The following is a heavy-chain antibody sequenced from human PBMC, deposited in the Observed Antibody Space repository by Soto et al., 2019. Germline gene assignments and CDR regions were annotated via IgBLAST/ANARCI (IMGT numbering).Heavy chain of an antibody. V-gene: IGHV1-18*01. D-gene: IGHD1-1*01. CDR2: ISAHNGNT. Sequence: QVHLVQSGADVKKPGASVKVPCQASGYAFTTYGITWVRQAPGQGLEWMGWISAHNGNTNYAQKRQGRVTVTRDTSTSTAYMELRSLRSDDTAVYYCARGRYGDYWGQGALVTVSS. J-gene: IGHJ4*02. CDR3: ARGRYGDY. CDR1: GYAFTTYG.